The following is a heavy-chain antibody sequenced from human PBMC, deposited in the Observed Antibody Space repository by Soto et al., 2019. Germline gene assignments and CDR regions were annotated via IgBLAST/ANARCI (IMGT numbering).Heavy chain of an antibody. D-gene: IGHD6-19*01. CDR2: ISGSGTST. V-gene: IGHV3-23*01. J-gene: IGHJ4*02. CDR1: GFTLSSYA. Sequence: SGGSLRLSCAASGFTLSSYAMSWVRQAPGKGLEWVAAISGSGTSTYYADSVKGRFTISKDNSKNTLYLQMNSLRAEDTAVYYCAKDRYSSSRIFDYWGQGTLVTVSS. CDR3: AKDRYSSSRIFDY.